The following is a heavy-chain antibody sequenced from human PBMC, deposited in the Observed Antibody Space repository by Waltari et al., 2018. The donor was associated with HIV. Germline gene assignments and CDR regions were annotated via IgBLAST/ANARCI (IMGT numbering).Heavy chain of an antibody. CDR1: GGSFSGYY. CDR3: ARGLLRTYRFLGTNWFDP. V-gene: IGHV4-34*01. D-gene: IGHD3-3*01. CDR2: INHRGNT. J-gene: IGHJ5*02. Sequence: QVQLQQWGAGLLKPSETLSLTCAVYGGSFSGYYWSWVYQPPGKGLEWIGEINHRGNTNYNPALKSRVTISVDTAKNQFSLKLNSVTAADTAVYYCARGLLRTYRFLGTNWFDPWGQGTLVTVSS.